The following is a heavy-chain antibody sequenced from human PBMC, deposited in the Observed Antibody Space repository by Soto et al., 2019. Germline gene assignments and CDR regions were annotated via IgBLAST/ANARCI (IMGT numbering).Heavy chain of an antibody. Sequence: EVQLLESGGGLVQPGGSLRLSCAASGFTFSSYAMSWVRQAPGKGLEWVSAISGSGGSTYYADSVKGRFTISRDNSKNTRYLQRNSLRAEDTAVYYCAKDRTDYYGSGNNWFDPWGQGTLVTVSS. J-gene: IGHJ5*02. V-gene: IGHV3-23*01. CDR2: ISGSGGST. CDR3: AKDRTDYYGSGNNWFDP. D-gene: IGHD3-10*01. CDR1: GFTFSSYA.